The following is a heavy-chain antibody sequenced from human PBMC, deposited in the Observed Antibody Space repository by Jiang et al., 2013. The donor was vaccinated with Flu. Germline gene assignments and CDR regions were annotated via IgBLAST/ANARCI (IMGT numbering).Heavy chain of an antibody. J-gene: IGHJ4*02. CDR2: INHSGST. CDR3: ARGRMGGWWY. CDR1: GGSFSGYY. V-gene: IGHV4-34*01. D-gene: IGHD2-15*01. Sequence: LLKPSETLSLTCAVYGGSFSGYYWSWIRQPPGKGLEWIGEINHSGSTNYNPSLKSRVTISVDTSKNQFSLKLSSVTAADTAVYYCARGRMGGWWYWGQGTLVTVSS.